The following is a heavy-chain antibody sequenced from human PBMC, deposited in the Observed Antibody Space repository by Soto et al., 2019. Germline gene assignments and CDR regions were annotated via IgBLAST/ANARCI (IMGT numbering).Heavy chain of an antibody. CDR1: GFTFTTYA. D-gene: IGHD3-10*01. CDR2: MSSDGSNT. CDR3: ARDLWSEGFGERFVY. V-gene: IGHV3-30-3*01. J-gene: IGHJ4*02. Sequence: QVQLVESGGGVVQPGRSLRLSCVASGFTFTTYAMQWVRQAPGKGLEWVAVMSSDGSNTYYADSVKGRFTISRDNSKITLYLQMSSLRAEDTAVYFCARDLWSEGFGERFVYWGQGTLVTVSS.